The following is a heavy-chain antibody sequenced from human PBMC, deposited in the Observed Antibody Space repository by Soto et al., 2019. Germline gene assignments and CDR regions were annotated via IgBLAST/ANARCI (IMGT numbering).Heavy chain of an antibody. CDR3: AKGKGPYNYFDY. Sequence: QVQLVESGGGVVQPGRSLRLSCAASGFTFSSYGMHWVRQAPGKGLEWVAVISYDGSNKYYADSVKGRFTISRDNSKNTLYLQMNSLRAEDTAVYYSAKGKGPYNYFDYWGQGTLVTVSS. CDR2: ISYDGSNK. D-gene: IGHD2-2*02. J-gene: IGHJ4*02. CDR1: GFTFSSYG. V-gene: IGHV3-30*18.